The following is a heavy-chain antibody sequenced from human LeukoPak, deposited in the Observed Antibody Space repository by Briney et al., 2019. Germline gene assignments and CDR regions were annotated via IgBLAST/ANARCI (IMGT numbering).Heavy chain of an antibody. CDR1: GDSISGYY. CDR2: IYSSGGT. J-gene: IGHJ3*02. Sequence: SETLSLTCTVSGDSISGYYWSWIRQPPGKGLEWIGYIYSSGGTNYNPSLKSRVTISVDTSKKQFSLKLSSVTAADTAVYYCARIRDGYNLDAFDIWGQGTMVTVSS. CDR3: ARIRDGYNLDAFDI. V-gene: IGHV4-59*01. D-gene: IGHD5-24*01.